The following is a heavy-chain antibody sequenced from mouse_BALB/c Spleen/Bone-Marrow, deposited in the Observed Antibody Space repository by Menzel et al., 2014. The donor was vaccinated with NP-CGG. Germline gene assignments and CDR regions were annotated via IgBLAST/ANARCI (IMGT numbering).Heavy chain of an antibody. CDR1: GFTFSSYY. CDR3: ASLYDGYSVFVY. V-gene: IGHV5-6-2*01. D-gene: IGHD2-3*01. J-gene: IGHJ3*01. Sequence: EVKLMESGGGLVKLGGSLKLSCAASGFTFSSYYMSWVRQTPEKRLELAAAINTNGGSTYYPDTVKGRFTISRDNAKNTLYLQMSSLKSEDTALYYCASLYDGYSVFVYWGQGTLVTVSA. CDR2: INTNGGST.